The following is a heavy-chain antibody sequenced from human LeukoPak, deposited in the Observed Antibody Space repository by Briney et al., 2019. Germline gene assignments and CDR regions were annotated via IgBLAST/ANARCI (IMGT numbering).Heavy chain of an antibody. J-gene: IGHJ4*02. D-gene: IGHD6-13*01. CDR3: ARLAVGSSWFHDY. V-gene: IGHV1-18*01. Sequence: GASVKVSCKASGYTFNTYEIAWVRQAPGQGLGWMGWINTYNGNTNYAQKVQGRVTMTTDTSTSTGYMELRNLRSDDTAVYYCARLAVGSSWFHDYWGQGTLVTVSS. CDR1: GYTFNTYE. CDR2: INTYNGNT.